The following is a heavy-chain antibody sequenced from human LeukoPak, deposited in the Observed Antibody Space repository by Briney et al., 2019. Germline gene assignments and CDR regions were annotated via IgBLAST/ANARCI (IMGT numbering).Heavy chain of an antibody. J-gene: IGHJ4*02. CDR2: IYYSGST. CDR1: GGSLSSSTYY. Sequence: SETLSLTCTVSGGSLSSSTYYWSWIRQPPGKGLEWIGYIYYSGSTNYNPSLKSRVTISVDTSKNQFSLKLSSVTAADTAVYYCARGRWSYQADYWGQGTLVTVSS. CDR3: ARGRWSYQADY. V-gene: IGHV4-61*01. D-gene: IGHD1-26*01.